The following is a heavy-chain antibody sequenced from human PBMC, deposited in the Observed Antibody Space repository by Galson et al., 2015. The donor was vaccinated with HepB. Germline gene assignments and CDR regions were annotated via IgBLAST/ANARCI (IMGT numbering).Heavy chain of an antibody. J-gene: IGHJ4*02. V-gene: IGHV1-2*06. D-gene: IGHD3-22*01. CDR2: INPNSGGT. CDR3: AKAYYDSSAYYGH. CDR1: GYSFSGFY. Sequence: SVKVSCKASGYSFSGFYMHWVRQAPGQGLEWMGRINPNSGGTNYAQRFRGRVTMTRDTSISTAYVELSRLRSDDTAVYYCAKAYYDSSAYYGHWGQGTLVTVSS.